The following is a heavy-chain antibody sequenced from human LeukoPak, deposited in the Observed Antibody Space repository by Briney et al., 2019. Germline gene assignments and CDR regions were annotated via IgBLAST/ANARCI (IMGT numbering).Heavy chain of an antibody. CDR2: TKQDGSGK. J-gene: IGHJ5*02. CDR3: ARGPPLFDP. CDR1: GFAFRNFW. Sequence: PGGSLRLSCAASGFAFRNFWMSWVRQAPGKGLELVANTKQDGSGKYYVDSVEGRFTVSRDNAKNSLYLQMNSLRAEDTAVYYCARGPPLFDPWGQGTLVAVSS. V-gene: IGHV3-7*01.